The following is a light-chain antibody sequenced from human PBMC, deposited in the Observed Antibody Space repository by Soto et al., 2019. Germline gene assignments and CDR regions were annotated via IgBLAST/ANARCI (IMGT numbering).Light chain of an antibody. CDR2: GAS. Sequence: EIVMAQSPATLSVSTGEGATLSCRASHSVSTNLAWYQQKPGQAPRLLIYGASTRATGIPARFSGTGFGTEFTLTISSLQSGDSAVYYCQQYNNRPRTFGQGTKVDI. CDR1: HSVSTN. CDR3: QQYNNRPRT. V-gene: IGKV3-15*01. J-gene: IGKJ1*01.